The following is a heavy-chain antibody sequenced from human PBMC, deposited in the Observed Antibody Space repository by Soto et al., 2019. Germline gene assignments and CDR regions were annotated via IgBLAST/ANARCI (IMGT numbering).Heavy chain of an antibody. CDR1: GGTFNNYA. CDR3: AREVTVASYSFDF. V-gene: IGHV1-69*01. D-gene: IGHD5-12*01. CDR2: IIPIFNSA. Sequence: QVQLVQSGAEVKRPGSSVKVSCKASGGTFNNYALSWVRQAPGQGLEWMGGIIPIFNSANYAQKFQGRVTITEDDSTSTASMELRSLRPDDTAVYYCAREVTVASYSFDFWGQGTLVTVSS. J-gene: IGHJ4*02.